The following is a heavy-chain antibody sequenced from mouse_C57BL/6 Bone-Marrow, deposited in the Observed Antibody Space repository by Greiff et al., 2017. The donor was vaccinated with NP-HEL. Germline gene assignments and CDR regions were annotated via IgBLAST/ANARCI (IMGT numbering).Heavy chain of an antibody. J-gene: IGHJ1*03. V-gene: IGHV1-53*01. CDR3: ARGDYYGSSYCWYFDV. Sequence: QVQLQQPGTELVKPGASVKLSCKASGYTFTSYWMHWVKQRPGQGLEWIGNINPSNGGTNYNEKFKSKATLTVDKSSSTAYMQLSSLTSEDSAVYYCARGDYYGSSYCWYFDVWGTGTTVTVSS. D-gene: IGHD1-1*01. CDR2: INPSNGGT. CDR1: GYTFTSYW.